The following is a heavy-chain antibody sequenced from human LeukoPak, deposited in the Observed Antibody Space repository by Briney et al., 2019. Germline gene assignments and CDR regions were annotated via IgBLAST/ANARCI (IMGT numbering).Heavy chain of an antibody. Sequence: GGSLRLSRAASGFTFSNAWMSWVRQAPGKGLEWVGRIKSKTDGGTTDYAAPVKGRFTISRDDSKNTLYLQMNSLKTEDTAVYYCTTPMVRGVIIAFDYWGQGTLVTVSS. CDR3: TTPMVRGVIIAFDY. CDR1: GFTFSNAW. V-gene: IGHV3-15*01. D-gene: IGHD3-10*01. CDR2: IKSKTDGGTT. J-gene: IGHJ4*02.